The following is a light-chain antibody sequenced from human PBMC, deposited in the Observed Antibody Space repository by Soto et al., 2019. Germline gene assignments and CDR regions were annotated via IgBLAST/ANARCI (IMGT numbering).Light chain of an antibody. Sequence: QSVLTQPPSMSAAPGRKVTISCSGSSSNIGNNYVSWYQQFPGTAPQLLIYDNNKRPSGIPDRFSGSKSGTSATLGITGLQTGDEADYYCGTWDSSLSAWVFGGGTKVTVL. V-gene: IGLV1-51*01. CDR1: SSNIGNNY. CDR2: DNN. J-gene: IGLJ3*02. CDR3: GTWDSSLSAWV.